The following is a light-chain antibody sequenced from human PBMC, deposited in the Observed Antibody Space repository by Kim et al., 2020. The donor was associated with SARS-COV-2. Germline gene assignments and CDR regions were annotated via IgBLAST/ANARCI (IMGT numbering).Light chain of an antibody. J-gene: IGLJ3*02. Sequence: APGDTARIFCGGDNIEAKNVHWYQQRPGLAPVLVIYFNDDRPSGIPDRFSGSNSGNTAALTIASVEAGDEADYFCQVCDGSEDHPVFGGGTQLTVL. CDR1: NIEAKN. CDR2: FND. V-gene: IGLV3-21*04. CDR3: QVCDGSEDHPV.